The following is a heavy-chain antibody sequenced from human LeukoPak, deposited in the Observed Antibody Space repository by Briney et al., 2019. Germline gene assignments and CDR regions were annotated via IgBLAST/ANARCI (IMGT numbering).Heavy chain of an antibody. CDR1: GFTFSSYA. Sequence: GGSLRLSCAASGFTFSSYAMSWVRQAPGKGLEWVSAISGSGGSTYYADSVKGRFTISRDNSKNTLYLQMNSLRAEDTAVYYCAKVGLPRASYGEPFDYWGQGTLVTVSS. D-gene: IGHD1-26*01. V-gene: IGHV3-23*01. CDR2: ISGSGGST. CDR3: AKVGLPRASYGEPFDY. J-gene: IGHJ4*02.